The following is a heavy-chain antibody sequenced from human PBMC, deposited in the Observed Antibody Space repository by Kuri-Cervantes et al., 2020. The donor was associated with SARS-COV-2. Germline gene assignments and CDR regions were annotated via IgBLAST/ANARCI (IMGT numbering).Heavy chain of an antibody. CDR3: ARDALPTIFGVVIIYWFDP. D-gene: IGHD3-3*01. CDR1: GYTFTNYY. CDR2: INPSGGST. J-gene: IGHJ5*02. V-gene: IGHV1-46*01. Sequence: SVKVSCKASGYTFTNYYMHWARQAPGQGLEWMGIINPSGGSTSYAQKFQGRVTMTRDTSTSTVYMELSSLGSEDTAVYYCARDALPTIFGVVIIYWFDPWGQGTLVTVSS.